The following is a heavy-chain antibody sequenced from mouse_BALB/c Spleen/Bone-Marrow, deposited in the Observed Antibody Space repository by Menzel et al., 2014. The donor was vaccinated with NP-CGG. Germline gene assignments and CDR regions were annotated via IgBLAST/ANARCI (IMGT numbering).Heavy chain of an antibody. CDR2: ISDGGSYT. J-gene: IGHJ3*01. CDR3: VLRWCAY. Sequence: DVKLVESGGGLVKPGGSLKLSCAASGFTFSDYYMYWVRQTPEKRLEWVATISDGGSYTYYPDSVKGRFTISRDNAKNNLYLQMSSLKSEDTAMYYCVLRWCAYWGQGTLVTVSA. D-gene: IGHD1-1*01. V-gene: IGHV5-4*02. CDR1: GFTFSDYY.